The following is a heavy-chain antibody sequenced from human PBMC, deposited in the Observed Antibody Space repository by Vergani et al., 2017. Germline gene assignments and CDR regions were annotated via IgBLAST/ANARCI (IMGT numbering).Heavy chain of an antibody. J-gene: IGHJ6*03. CDR2: INPNSGGT. Sequence: QVQLVQSGAEVKKPGASVKVSCKASGYTFTGYYMHWVRQAPGQGLEWMGWINPNSGGTNYAQKFQGRVTMTRDTSISTAYMELSGLRSEDTAVYYCARVLLEWLFSAPRSFYYYYYMDVWGKGTTVTVSS. D-gene: IGHD3-3*01. CDR3: ARVLLEWLFSAPRSFYYYYYMDV. V-gene: IGHV1-2*02. CDR1: GYTFTGYY.